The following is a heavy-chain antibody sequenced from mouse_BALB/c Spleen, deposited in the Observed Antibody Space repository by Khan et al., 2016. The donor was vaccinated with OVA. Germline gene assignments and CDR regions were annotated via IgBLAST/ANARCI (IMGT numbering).Heavy chain of an antibody. CDR1: GFSLNGYG. CDR3: ARAYYGNYREAMDY. V-gene: IGHV2-6-7*01. J-gene: IGHJ4*01. CDR2: IRGDGST. Sequence: QVQLQQLGPGLVAPSQSLAITCTVSGFSLNGYGVNWVRQPPGKGLEWLGMIRGDGSTDHNSALKSRLSNSKDKSKSQVFLKMNSLQTDDTAMYYCARAYYGNYREAMDYWGQGTSVTVSS. D-gene: IGHD2-10*01.